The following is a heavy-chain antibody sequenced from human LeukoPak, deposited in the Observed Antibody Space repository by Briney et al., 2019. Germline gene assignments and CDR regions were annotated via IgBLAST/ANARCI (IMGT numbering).Heavy chain of an antibody. Sequence: ASVKVSCKAFGYTFISYAIHWVRQAPGQRLEWMEWLNPGNGHTEYSQEFQGRVTITRDTSASTAYMELSSLRSEDMAVYCCARESDSSGWSPFDYWGQGTLVTVSS. CDR1: GYTFISYA. CDR3: ARESDSSGWSPFDY. CDR2: LNPGNGHT. D-gene: IGHD6-19*01. J-gene: IGHJ4*02. V-gene: IGHV1-3*03.